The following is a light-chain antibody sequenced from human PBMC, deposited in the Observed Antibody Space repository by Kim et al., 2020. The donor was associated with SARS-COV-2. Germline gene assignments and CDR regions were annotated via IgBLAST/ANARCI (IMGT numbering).Light chain of an antibody. CDR1: SSDVRSYNL. CDR2: EVS. Sequence: GQSITISFTGTSSDVRSYNLVSWYQQHPGKAPKLMIYEVSKRPSGVSNRFSGSKSGNTASLTISGLQAEDEADYYCCSYAGSSTYVFGTGTKVTVL. CDR3: CSYAGSSTYV. J-gene: IGLJ1*01. V-gene: IGLV2-23*02.